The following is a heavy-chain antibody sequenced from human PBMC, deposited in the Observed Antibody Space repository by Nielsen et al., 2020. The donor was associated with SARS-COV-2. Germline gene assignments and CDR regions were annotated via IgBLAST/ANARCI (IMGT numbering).Heavy chain of an antibody. D-gene: IGHD1-26*01. CDR1: GFTFDDYA. J-gene: IGHJ4*02. CDR3: AKAGFGWELLLGTSFDY. CDR2: ISWNSGSI. Sequence: GGSLRLSCAASGFTFDDYAMHWVRQAPGKGLEWVSGISWNSGSIGYADSVKGRFTISRDNAKNSLYLQMNSLRAEDTALYYCAKAGFGWELLLGTSFDYWGQGTLVTVSS. V-gene: IGHV3-9*01.